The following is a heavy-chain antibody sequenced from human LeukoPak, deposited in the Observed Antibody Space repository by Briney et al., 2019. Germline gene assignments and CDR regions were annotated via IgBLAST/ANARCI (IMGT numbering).Heavy chain of an antibody. J-gene: IGHJ4*02. D-gene: IGHD3-9*01. CDR1: GYTFTSYD. CDR2: MNPNSGNT. CDR3: ATGRDDILTGYYSPFDY. Sequence: GASVKVSCKASGYTFTSYDINWVRQATGQGLEWMGWMNPNSGNTGYAQNFQGRVTMTRNTSISTAYMELSSLRSEDTAVYYCATGRDDILTGYYSPFDYWGQGTLVTVSS. V-gene: IGHV1-8*01.